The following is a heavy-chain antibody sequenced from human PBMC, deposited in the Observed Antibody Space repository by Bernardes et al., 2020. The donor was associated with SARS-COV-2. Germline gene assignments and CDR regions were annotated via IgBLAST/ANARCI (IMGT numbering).Heavy chain of an antibody. CDR2: IYYSGST. D-gene: IGHD3-3*01. CDR3: ARHIYYDFWSGFTN. J-gene: IGHJ4*02. V-gene: IGHV4-59*08. Sequence: SEPLSLTCTVSGGSISSYYWSWIRQPPGKGLEWIGYIYYSGSTNYNPSLKSRVTISVDTSKNQFSLKLSSVTAADTAVYYCARHIYYDFWSGFTNWGQGTLVTVSS. CDR1: GGSISSYY.